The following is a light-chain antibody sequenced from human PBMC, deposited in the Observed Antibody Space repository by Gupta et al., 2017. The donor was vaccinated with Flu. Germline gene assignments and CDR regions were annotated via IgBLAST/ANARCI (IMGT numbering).Light chain of an antibody. CDR2: DAS. CDR3: QQRYNWPT. CDR1: QSVSNY. Sequence: SPATLSLSPGERATLFCRASQSVSNYLAWYQQRPGQAPRLLIFDASNRATGIPARFSGSGSGTDFTLTISSIEPEDFAVYFCQQRYNWPTFGQGTKLEIK. J-gene: IGKJ2*01. V-gene: IGKV3-11*01.